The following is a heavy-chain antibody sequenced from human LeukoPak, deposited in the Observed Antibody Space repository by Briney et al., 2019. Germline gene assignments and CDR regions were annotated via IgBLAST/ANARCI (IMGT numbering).Heavy chain of an antibody. CDR2: ISYDGSNK. CDR1: GFTFSSYA. V-gene: IGHV3-30*04. D-gene: IGHD1-26*01. CDR3: ARDVGARSSYYYYYMDV. Sequence: SGGSLRLSCAASGFTFSSYAMHWVRQAPGKGLEWVAVISYDGSNKYYADSVKGRFTISRDNSKNTLYLQMNSLRAEDTAVYYCARDVGARSSYYYYYMDVWGKGTTVTISS. J-gene: IGHJ6*03.